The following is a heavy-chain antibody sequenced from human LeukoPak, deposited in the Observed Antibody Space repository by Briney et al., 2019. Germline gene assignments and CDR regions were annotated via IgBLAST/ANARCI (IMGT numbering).Heavy chain of an antibody. Sequence: SETLSLTCTVSGGSISSSSYYWGWIRQPPGKGLEWIGSIYYSGSTYYNPSLKSRVTISVDTSKNQFSLNLSSVSAADTAVYYCARLYYDSSGYYQICYFDYWGQGTLVTVSS. CDR1: GGSISSSSYY. CDR3: ARLYYDSSGYYQICYFDY. CDR2: IYYSGST. D-gene: IGHD3-22*01. V-gene: IGHV4-39*01. J-gene: IGHJ4*02.